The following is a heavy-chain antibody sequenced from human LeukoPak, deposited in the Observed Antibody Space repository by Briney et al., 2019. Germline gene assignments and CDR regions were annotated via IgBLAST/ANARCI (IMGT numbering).Heavy chain of an antibody. J-gene: IGHJ4*02. V-gene: IGHV3-43*02. D-gene: IGHD3-22*01. Sequence: AGGSLRLSCAASGFTIGPYAMYWVRQGPGRGLEWVSVIKADGSGTFYADSVRGRFTTSRDNSKNSLYLQMNSLRAEDTAVYYCARDSSGYQWGQGTLVTVSS. CDR1: GFTIGPYA. CDR2: IKADGSGT. CDR3: ARDSSGYQ.